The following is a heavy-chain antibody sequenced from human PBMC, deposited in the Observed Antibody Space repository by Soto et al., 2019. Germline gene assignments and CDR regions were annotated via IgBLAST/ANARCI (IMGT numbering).Heavy chain of an antibody. J-gene: IGHJ3*02. CDR1: GYPVTAYY. CDR2: INPATGAA. V-gene: IGHV1-2*02. Sequence: QLHLVQSGAVVKKPGASVTVSCSASGYPVTAYYMHWVRQAPGRGLEWMGGINPATGAAKYTQTFPGRVTKTMDTATRTVCMEMSGLTSSDTAVFYWARGGGVGVAGSAAFDMWGQGTVVTVSS. CDR3: ARGGGVGVAGSAAFDM. D-gene: IGHD3-3*01.